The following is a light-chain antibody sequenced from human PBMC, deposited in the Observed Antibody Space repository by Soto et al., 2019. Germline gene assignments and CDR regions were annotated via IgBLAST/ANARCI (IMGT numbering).Light chain of an antibody. CDR2: RAS. V-gene: IGKV1-5*03. CDR3: QQYSSDST. CDR1: QNINNW. Sequence: DIQMTQSPSTLSASVGDRVTITCRDSQNINNWLAWYQQKPGKAPKLLIYRASTLENGVPSRFSGRGSGTDFIFTITSLQPDDFATYYCQQYSSDSTFGQGTKVEI. J-gene: IGKJ1*01.